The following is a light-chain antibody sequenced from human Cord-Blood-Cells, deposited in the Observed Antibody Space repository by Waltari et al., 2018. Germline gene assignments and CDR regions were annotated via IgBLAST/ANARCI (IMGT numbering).Light chain of an antibody. CDR1: QSVLYSSNNNNY. Sequence: DIVMTQSPDSLAVSLGERATINCKSRQSVLYSSNNNNYLAWDQQKPGQPPKLLIYWATTRESGVPDRFSGSGSGTDFTLTISSLQAEDVAVYYCQQYYSTPPTFGQGTKVEIK. CDR2: WAT. CDR3: QQYYSTPPT. J-gene: IGKJ1*01. V-gene: IGKV4-1*01.